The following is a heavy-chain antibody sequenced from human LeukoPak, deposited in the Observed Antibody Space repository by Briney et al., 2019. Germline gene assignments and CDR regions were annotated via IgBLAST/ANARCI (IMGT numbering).Heavy chain of an antibody. CDR1: GFTFSSYG. CDR3: AKGEYFYGMDV. CDR2: ISYDGSNK. J-gene: IGHJ6*02. V-gene: IGHV3-30*18. Sequence: GGSLRLSCAAPGFTFSSYGMHWVRQAPGKGLEWVAVISYDGSNKYYADSVKGRFTISRDNSKNTLYLQMNSLRAEDTAVYYCAKGEYFYGMDVWGQGTTVTVSS. D-gene: IGHD2-21*01.